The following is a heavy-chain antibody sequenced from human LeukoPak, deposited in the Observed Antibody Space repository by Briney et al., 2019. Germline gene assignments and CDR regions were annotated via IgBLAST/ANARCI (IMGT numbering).Heavy chain of an antibody. Sequence: ASVKVSCKASGYTFTGYYMHWVRQAPGQGLEWMGRINPNSGGTNYAQKFQGRVTMTRDTSISTAYMELSRLRSDDTAVYYCAKDEHDYGDYGDPVDYWGQGTLVTVSS. CDR3: AKDEHDYGDYGDPVDY. J-gene: IGHJ4*02. CDR1: GYTFTGYY. D-gene: IGHD4-17*01. V-gene: IGHV1-2*06. CDR2: INPNSGGT.